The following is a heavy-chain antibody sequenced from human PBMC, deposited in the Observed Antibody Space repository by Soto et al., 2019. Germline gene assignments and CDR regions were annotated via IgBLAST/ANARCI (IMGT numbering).Heavy chain of an antibody. Sequence: QVQLVQSGAEVKKPGSSVKVSCKASGGTFSSYAISWVRQAPGQGLEWMGGIIPIFGTANYAQKFQGRVTITADESPSTAYMELSSLRSEDTAVYYCARERGGIVGARESYYYGMDVWGQGTTVTVSS. D-gene: IGHD1-26*01. CDR2: IIPIFGTA. CDR1: GGTFSSYA. CDR3: ARERGGIVGARESYYYGMDV. V-gene: IGHV1-69*01. J-gene: IGHJ6*02.